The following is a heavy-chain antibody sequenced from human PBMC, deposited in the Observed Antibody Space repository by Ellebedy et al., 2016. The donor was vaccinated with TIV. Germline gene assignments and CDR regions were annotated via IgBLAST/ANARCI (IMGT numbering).Heavy chain of an antibody. D-gene: IGHD2-2*01. CDR1: GGSISSYY. J-gene: IGHJ5*02. Sequence: SETLSLXXTVSGGSISSYYWSWIRQHPGKGLEWIGYIYYSGSTYYNPSLKSRVTISVDTSKNQFSLKLSSVTAADTAVYYCAREETYCSSTSCYSNWFDPWGQGTLVTVSS. CDR2: IYYSGST. V-gene: IGHV4-59*01. CDR3: AREETYCSSTSCYSNWFDP.